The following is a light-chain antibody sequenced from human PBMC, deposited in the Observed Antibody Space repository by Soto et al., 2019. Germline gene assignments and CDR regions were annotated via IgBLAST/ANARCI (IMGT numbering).Light chain of an antibody. CDR1: QSLLHSDGKTY. CDR3: MQAIDIPWT. Sequence: ISMTQTPLSLSIIPGQTASISCKSSQSLLHSDGKTYFYWYVQKAGQAPQPLIYEVSNRFSGVPERFSGSGSRTEFTLKISRVEADDVGIYYCMQAIDIPWTFGQGTKVAIK. J-gene: IGKJ1*01. CDR2: EVS. V-gene: IGKV2-29*03.